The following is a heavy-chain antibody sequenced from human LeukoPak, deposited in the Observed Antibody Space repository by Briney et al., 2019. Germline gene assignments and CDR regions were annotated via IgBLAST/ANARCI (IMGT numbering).Heavy chain of an antibody. CDR3: ARETLRDFWSGYYTDYYYYMDV. CDR2: FDPEDGET. Sequence: ASVKVSCKVSGYTLTELSMHWVRQAPGKGLEWMGGFDPEDGETIYAQKFQGRVTMTEDTSTDTVYMELSSLRSEDTAVYYCARETLRDFWSGYYTDYYYYMDVWGKGTTVTVSS. J-gene: IGHJ6*03. CDR1: GYTLTELS. V-gene: IGHV1-24*01. D-gene: IGHD3-3*01.